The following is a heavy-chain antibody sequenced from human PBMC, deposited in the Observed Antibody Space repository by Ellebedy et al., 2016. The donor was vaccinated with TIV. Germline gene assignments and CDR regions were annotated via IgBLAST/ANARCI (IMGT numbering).Heavy chain of an antibody. CDR1: GGSISSSNW. CDR3: ARPRDWGGGNWFDP. CDR2: IYHSGSS. D-gene: IGHD7-27*01. J-gene: IGHJ5*02. V-gene: IGHV4-4*02. Sequence: SETLSLXXAVSGGSISSSNWWSWVRQPPGKGLEWIGEIYHSGSSNYNPSLKSRVTISVDKSKNQFSLKLSSVTAADTAVYYCARPRDWGGGNWFDPWGQGTLVTVSS.